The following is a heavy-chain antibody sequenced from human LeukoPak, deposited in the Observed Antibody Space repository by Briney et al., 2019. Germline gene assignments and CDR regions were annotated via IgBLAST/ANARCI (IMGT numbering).Heavy chain of an antibody. CDR2: IGIDSGNT. V-gene: IGHV3-48*01. D-gene: IGHD5-24*01. J-gene: IGHJ4*02. CDR3: ARDYKYAFDN. CDR1: GVAFGGYS. Sequence: GGSLRLSCAASGVAFGGYSMKWVRQAPGKGLEWISYIGIDSGNTNYADSVKGRFTISGDKAKNSLYLQMNSLRVEDTAVYYCARDYKYAFDNWGQGTLVTVSS.